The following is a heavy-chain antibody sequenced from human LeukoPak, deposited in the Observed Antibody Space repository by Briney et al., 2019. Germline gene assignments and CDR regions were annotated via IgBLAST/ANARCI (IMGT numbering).Heavy chain of an antibody. V-gene: IGHV3-23*01. D-gene: IGHD4-23*01. Sequence: PGGSLRLSCAASGFTFSNYGMSWVRQAPGKGLEWVSSISYTGGNTFYADSVKGRFTISRDNSKNTLFLQMNSLRAEDTAVYYCAKPTVVKGERYYYHYYMDVWGKGTTVT. CDR1: GFTFSNYG. CDR2: ISYTGGNT. CDR3: AKPTVVKGERYYYHYYMDV. J-gene: IGHJ6*03.